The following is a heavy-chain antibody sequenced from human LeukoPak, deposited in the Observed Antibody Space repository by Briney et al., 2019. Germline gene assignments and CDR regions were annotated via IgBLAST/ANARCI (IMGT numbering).Heavy chain of an antibody. J-gene: IGHJ4*02. CDR3: AREIGPIQLHLWGSAFDY. Sequence: ASVKVSCKASGYTFTGYYMHWVRQAPGQGLEWMGWINPKSGGTNYAQKFQGRVTMTRDTSTSTVYMELSSLRSEDTAVYYCAREIGPIQLHLWGSAFDYWGQGTLVTVSS. CDR2: INPKSGGT. V-gene: IGHV1-2*02. CDR1: GYTFTGYY. D-gene: IGHD5-24*01.